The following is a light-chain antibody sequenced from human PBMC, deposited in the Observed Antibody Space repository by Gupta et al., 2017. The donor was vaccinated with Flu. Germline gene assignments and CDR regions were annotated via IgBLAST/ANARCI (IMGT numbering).Light chain of an antibody. J-gene: IGKJ1*01. Sequence: VTLGQPASISGRSREGLVYSDGNTYLQWFHQRPGQSPRRLIYQVSYRDSGVPDRISGSGSGTDFTLKISRVEAEDVGIYFCMQGARWPWAFGQGTTVEIK. CDR1: EGLVYSDGNTY. CDR2: QVS. V-gene: IGKV2-30*01. CDR3: MQGARWPWA.